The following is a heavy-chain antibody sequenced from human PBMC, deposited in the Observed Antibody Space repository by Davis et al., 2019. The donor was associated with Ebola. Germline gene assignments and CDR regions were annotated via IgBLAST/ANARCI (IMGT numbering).Heavy chain of an antibody. J-gene: IGHJ6*03. D-gene: IGHD3-3*01. CDR2: ISGSGGST. CDR1: GFTFSSYA. Sequence: GESLKISCAASGFTFSSYAMSWVRQAPGKGLEWVSAISGSGGSTYYADSVKGRFTISRDNSKNTLYLQMNSLRAEDTAVYYCAKGGTIFGVVSYYYYMDVWGKGTTVTVSS. V-gene: IGHV3-23*01. CDR3: AKGGTIFGVVSYYYYMDV.